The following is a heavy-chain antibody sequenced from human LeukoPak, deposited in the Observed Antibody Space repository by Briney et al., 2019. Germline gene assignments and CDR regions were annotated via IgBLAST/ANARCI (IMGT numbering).Heavy chain of an antibody. CDR1: GGSISSYY. D-gene: IGHD3-22*01. Sequence: SETLSLTCTVSGGSISSYYWSWIRQPPGKGLEWIWYIYYSGSTNYNPSLKSRVTISVDTSKNQFSLKLSSVTAADTAVYYCARDQRSLYYYDSSGYSGMDVWGQGTTVTVSS. CDR3: ARDQRSLYYYDSSGYSGMDV. CDR2: IYYSGST. V-gene: IGHV4-59*01. J-gene: IGHJ6*02.